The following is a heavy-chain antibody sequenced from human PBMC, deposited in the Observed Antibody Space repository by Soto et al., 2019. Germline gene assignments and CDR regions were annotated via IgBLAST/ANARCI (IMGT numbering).Heavy chain of an antibody. CDR1: GFTFSSYS. V-gene: IGHV3-21*01. Sequence: EVQLVESGGGLVKPGGSLRLSCAASGFTFSSYSMNWVRQAPGKGLEWVSSISSSSSYIYYADSVKGRFTISRDNAKNSLYLQMNSLRAEDTAVYYCARVPIEGYSSIWYVPFYYMDVWGKGTTVTVSS. J-gene: IGHJ6*03. D-gene: IGHD6-13*01. CDR3: ARVPIEGYSSIWYVPFYYMDV. CDR2: ISSSSSYI.